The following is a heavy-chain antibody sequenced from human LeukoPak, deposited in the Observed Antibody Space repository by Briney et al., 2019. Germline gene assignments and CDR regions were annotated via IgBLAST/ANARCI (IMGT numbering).Heavy chain of an antibody. CDR2: IYYSGST. Sequence: PSETLSLTCTVSNGSISSYYWSWIRQPPGKELEWIGYIYYSGSTNYNPSLKSRVTISVDTSKRQFSLMLTSVTAADTAVYYCARHVSAASNVFDIWGQGMMVTVSS. V-gene: IGHV4-59*08. D-gene: IGHD6-25*01. J-gene: IGHJ3*02. CDR3: ARHVSAASNVFDI. CDR1: NGSISSYY.